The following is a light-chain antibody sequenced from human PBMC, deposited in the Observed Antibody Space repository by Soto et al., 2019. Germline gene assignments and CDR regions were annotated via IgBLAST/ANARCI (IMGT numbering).Light chain of an antibody. CDR2: LGS. CDR1: QSLLHSNGYNY. J-gene: IGKJ5*01. Sequence: DIVMTQSPLSLPVTPGEPASISCRSSQSLLHSNGYNYLDWYLQKPGQSPQLLIYLGSNPASGVPDRFSGSGSGTDFTLKISRVEAEDVGVYYCMQALQTRTFGQGTRLEIK. CDR3: MQALQTRT. V-gene: IGKV2-28*01.